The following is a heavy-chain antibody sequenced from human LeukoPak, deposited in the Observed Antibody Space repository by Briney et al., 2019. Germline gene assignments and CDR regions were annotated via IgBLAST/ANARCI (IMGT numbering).Heavy chain of an antibody. J-gene: IGHJ3*02. V-gene: IGHV3-48*02. CDR3: ARRMGGELVAFDI. Sequence: GGSLRLSCATSGFSFTDYPMNWVRQAPGKGLEWVSYISSSSTTIYFADSVKGRFTISRDNAKNSLYMQMNSLRDEDTAVYYCARRMGGELVAFDIWGQGTMVTVSS. CDR2: ISSSSTTI. CDR1: GFSFTDYP. D-gene: IGHD1-7*01.